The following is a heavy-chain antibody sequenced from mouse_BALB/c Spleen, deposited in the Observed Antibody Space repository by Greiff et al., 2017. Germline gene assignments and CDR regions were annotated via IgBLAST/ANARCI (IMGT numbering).Heavy chain of an antibody. CDR3: ARGGYDGFSMDY. CDR2: ISYSGST. CDR1: GYSITSDYA. D-gene: IGHD2-14*01. V-gene: IGHV3-2*02. Sequence: VQLKESGPGLVKPSQSLSLTCTVTGYSITSDYAWNWIRQFPGNKLEWMGYISYSGSTSYNPSLKSRISITRDTSKNQFFLQLNSVTTEDTATYYCARGGYDGFSMDYWGQGTSVTVSS. J-gene: IGHJ4*01.